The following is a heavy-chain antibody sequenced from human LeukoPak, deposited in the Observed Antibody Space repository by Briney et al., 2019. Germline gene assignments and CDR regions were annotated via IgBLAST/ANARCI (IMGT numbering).Heavy chain of an antibody. V-gene: IGHV4-59*01. CDR2: IYYSGST. Sequence: SETLSLTCTVSGGSISSYYWSWIRQPPGKGLEWIGYIYYSGSTNYNPSLKSRVTISVDTSKNQFSLKLSSVTAADTAVYYCARDRVLRYFDYWGQGTLVTVSS. CDR1: GGSISSYY. D-gene: IGHD3-3*01. CDR3: ARDRVLRYFDY. J-gene: IGHJ4*02.